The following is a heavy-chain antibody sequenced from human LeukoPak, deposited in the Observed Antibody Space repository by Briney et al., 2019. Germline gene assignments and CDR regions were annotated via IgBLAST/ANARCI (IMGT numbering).Heavy chain of an antibody. D-gene: IGHD3-10*01. V-gene: IGHV3-23*01. Sequence: PGGSLRLSCTASGVTISSCAMSWVRQAPGKGLEWVSAISGSGGSTYYADSVKGRFTISRDNSKNTLYLQMNSLRADDTAVYYCAKLRGFGELHYFDYWGQGTLVTVSS. CDR3: AKLRGFGELHYFDY. CDR1: GVTISSCA. J-gene: IGHJ4*02. CDR2: ISGSGGST.